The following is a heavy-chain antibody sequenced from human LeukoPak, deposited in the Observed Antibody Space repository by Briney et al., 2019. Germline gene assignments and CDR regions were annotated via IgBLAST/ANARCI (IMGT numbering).Heavy chain of an antibody. CDR3: ARGRKIAVAGRLYYYYYMDV. CDR2: INAGNGNT. D-gene: IGHD6-19*01. J-gene: IGHJ6*03. Sequence: ASVKVSCKASGYTFTSYAMHWVRQAPGQRLEWMGWINAGNGNTKYSQKFQGRVTITRNTSISTAYMELSSLRSEDTAVYYCARGRKIAVAGRLYYYYYMDVWGKGTTVTVSS. CDR1: GYTFTSYA. V-gene: IGHV1-3*01.